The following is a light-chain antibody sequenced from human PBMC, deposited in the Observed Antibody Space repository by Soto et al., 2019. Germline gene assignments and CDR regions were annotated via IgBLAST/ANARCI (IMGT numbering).Light chain of an antibody. CDR2: DAS. CDR3: QQRSNWSYT. CDR1: QSVSSC. Sequence: EIVLTQSPATLSLSPGERATLSCRASQSVSSCLAWYQQKPGQAPRLLIYDASNRATGIPARFSGSGSGTDFTLTISSLEPEDFALYYCQQRSNWSYTFGQGTKLEIK. V-gene: IGKV3-11*01. J-gene: IGKJ2*01.